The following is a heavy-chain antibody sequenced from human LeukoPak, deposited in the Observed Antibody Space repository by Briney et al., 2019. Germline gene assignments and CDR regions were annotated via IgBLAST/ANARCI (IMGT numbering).Heavy chain of an antibody. Sequence: GGSLRLSCAASGFTFSSYWMSWVRQAPGKGLEWVANIKQDGSEKYYVDSVKGRFTISRDNAKNSLYLQMNSLRAEDTAVYYCARDGDYYYGSGSYGFWGQGTLVTVSP. CDR3: ARDGDYYYGSGSYGF. D-gene: IGHD3-10*01. V-gene: IGHV3-7*01. CDR1: GFTFSSYW. J-gene: IGHJ4*02. CDR2: IKQDGSEK.